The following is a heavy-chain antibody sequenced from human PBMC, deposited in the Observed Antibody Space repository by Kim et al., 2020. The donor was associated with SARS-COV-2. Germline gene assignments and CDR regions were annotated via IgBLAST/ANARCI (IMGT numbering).Heavy chain of an antibody. J-gene: IGHJ6*02. Sequence: LKSRVTITVDTSKNPFSLKLSSVTAADTAVYYCAASGRGYYYYYGMDVWGQGTTVTVSS. D-gene: IGHD3-10*01. V-gene: IGHV4-59*01. CDR3: AASGRGYYYYYGMDV.